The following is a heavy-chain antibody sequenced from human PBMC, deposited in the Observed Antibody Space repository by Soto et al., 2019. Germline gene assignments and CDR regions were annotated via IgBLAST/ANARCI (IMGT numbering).Heavy chain of an antibody. J-gene: IGHJ5*02. Sequence: XESLRISCTGFGYTFTTFWISRVRQMPGKGLEWMGRIDPRDSYVNYSPSFQGHVTISLDKSISTAYLQWGSLKASDTAMYYCARLFCSTTTCDSWFDHWGQGTLVTVSS. CDR2: IDPRDSYV. CDR3: ARLFCSTTTCDSWFDH. V-gene: IGHV5-10-1*01. D-gene: IGHD2-2*01. CDR1: GYTFTTFW.